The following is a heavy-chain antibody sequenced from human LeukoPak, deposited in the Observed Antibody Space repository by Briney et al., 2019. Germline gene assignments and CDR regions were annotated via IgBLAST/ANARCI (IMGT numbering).Heavy chain of an antibody. CDR1: GGSFSGYY. D-gene: IGHD6-19*01. CDR3: ASQQWLVLFDY. Sequence: SETLSLTCAVYGGSFSGYYWSWIRQPPGKGLEWIGEINHSGNTNSNPSLKSRVTMSVDTSKNQFSLKLSSLTAADTAMYYCASQQWLVLFDYWGQGTLVTVSS. V-gene: IGHV4-34*01. J-gene: IGHJ4*02. CDR2: INHSGNT.